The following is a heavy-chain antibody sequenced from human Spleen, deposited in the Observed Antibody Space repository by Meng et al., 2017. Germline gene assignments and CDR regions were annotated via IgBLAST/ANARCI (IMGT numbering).Heavy chain of an antibody. J-gene: IGHJ3*02. CDR3: ASVEMATISVDAFDI. D-gene: IGHD5-24*01. V-gene: IGHV3-33*01. CDR1: AFTFSLYD. Sequence: GESLKISCAASAFTFSLYDMHWVRRAPGKGLEWVAVIWSDGDAEYYAESVRGRFTISRDNSKNTLYLQMNSLRAEDTAVYYCASVEMATISVDAFDIWGQGTMVTVSS. CDR2: IWSDGDAE.